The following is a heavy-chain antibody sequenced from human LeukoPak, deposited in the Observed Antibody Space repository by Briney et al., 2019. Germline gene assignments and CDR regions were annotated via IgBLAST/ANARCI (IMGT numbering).Heavy chain of an antibody. CDR1: GGSIISNRDY. V-gene: IGHV4-39*01. D-gene: IGHD5-18*01. CDR3: ARQRDTARIGAFDI. CDR2: IHYSGAT. Sequence: SETLSLTCTVSGGSIISNRDYWGWIRQPPGKGLEWIASIHYSGATYYNSPLQSRLTISMDMSKNHFSLRVTPVTASDTALYYCARQRDTARIGAFDIWGQGTMAIVSS. J-gene: IGHJ3*02.